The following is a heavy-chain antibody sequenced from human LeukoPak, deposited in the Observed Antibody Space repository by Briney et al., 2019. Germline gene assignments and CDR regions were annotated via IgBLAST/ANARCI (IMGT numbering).Heavy chain of an antibody. CDR1: GFTFSSYS. CDR2: ISGSSSSYI. J-gene: IGHJ4*02. D-gene: IGHD3-22*01. Sequence: GGSLRLSWAASGFTFSSYSMNWVRQAPGKGLEWVSFISGSSSSYIYYADSLKGRFTISRDNAKNSLYLQMNSLRAEDTAVYYCAKDPYGIVVVISNHFGGFDYWGQGTLVTVSS. CDR3: AKDPYGIVVVISNHFGGFDY. V-gene: IGHV3-21*04.